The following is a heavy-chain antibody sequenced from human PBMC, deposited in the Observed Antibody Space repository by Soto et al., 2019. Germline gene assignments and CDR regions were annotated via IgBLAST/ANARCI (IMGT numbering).Heavy chain of an antibody. J-gene: IGHJ6*03. CDR2: IWYDGSNK. D-gene: IGHD3-3*01. CDR3: TTDYFGVVIPPFVYMDV. V-gene: IGHV3-33*01. CDR1: GFTFSSYG. Sequence: GGSLRLSCAASGFTFSSYGMHWVRQAPGKGLEWVAVIWYDGSNKYYADSVKGRFTISRDNSKNTLYLQMNSLRAEDTAVYYCTTDYFGVVIPPFVYMDVWGKGTKVTVSS.